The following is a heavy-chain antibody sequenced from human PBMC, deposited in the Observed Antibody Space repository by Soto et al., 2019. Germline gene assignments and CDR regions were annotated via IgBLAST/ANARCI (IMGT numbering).Heavy chain of an antibody. Sequence: QVQLVESGGGVVQPGRSLRLSCAASGFTFSSYAMHWVRQAPGKGLEWVAVISYDGSNKYYADSVKGRFTISRDNSKNTLYLQMNSLRAEDTAVYYCARDVVEMATIFDNWGQGTLVTVSS. CDR2: ISYDGSNK. D-gene: IGHD5-12*01. CDR1: GFTFSSYA. V-gene: IGHV3-30-3*01. J-gene: IGHJ4*02. CDR3: ARDVVEMATIFDN.